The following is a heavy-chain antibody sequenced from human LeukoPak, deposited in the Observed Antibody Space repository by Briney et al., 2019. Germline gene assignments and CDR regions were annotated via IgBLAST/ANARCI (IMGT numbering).Heavy chain of an antibody. V-gene: IGHV3-23*01. CDR1: GFTVSNNY. D-gene: IGHD3-22*01. J-gene: IGHJ4*02. Sequence: GGSLRLSCAASGFTVSNNYMGWVRQAPGKGLEWVSAISGSGGSTYYADSVKGRFTISRDNSKNTLYLQMNSLRAEDTAVYYCAKGSYYDPFDYWGQGTLVTVSS. CDR3: AKGSYYDPFDY. CDR2: ISGSGGST.